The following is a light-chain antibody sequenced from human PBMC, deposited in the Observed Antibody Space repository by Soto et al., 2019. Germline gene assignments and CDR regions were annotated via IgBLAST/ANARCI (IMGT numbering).Light chain of an antibody. Sequence: DVVLTQSPLSLPVTLGQPASISCRSSQSLVYRDGNTYLNWFHQRPGQSPRRLIYKVSDRDSGVPDRFSGSGSDTDFTLNIARVEAEDVGFYYCMQATHWPGTFGQGTKVDIK. V-gene: IGKV2-30*01. J-gene: IGKJ1*01. CDR2: KVS. CDR3: MQATHWPGT. CDR1: QSLVYRDGNTY.